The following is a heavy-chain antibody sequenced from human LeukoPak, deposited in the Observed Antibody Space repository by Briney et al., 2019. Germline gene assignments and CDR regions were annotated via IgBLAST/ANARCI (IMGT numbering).Heavy chain of an antibody. D-gene: IGHD1-1*01. CDR1: GFTCSSYA. V-gene: IGHV3-23*01. Sequence: GGSLRLSCAASGFTCSSYAMSWVRQAPGNGLEWVSAISGTGGSTYHADSVKGRLTISRDNSKDTSYLQMNSLRAEDTAVYYCAKSSQSGGWNDFDYWGQGTLVTVSS. CDR2: ISGTGGST. CDR3: AKSSQSGGWNDFDY. J-gene: IGHJ4*02.